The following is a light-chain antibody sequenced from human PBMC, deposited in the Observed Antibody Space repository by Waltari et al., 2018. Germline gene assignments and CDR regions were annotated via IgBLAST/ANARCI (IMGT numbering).Light chain of an antibody. CDR3: QQYNSYPLT. CDR2: QAY. CDR1: QDINTW. Sequence: DIQMTQSPSTLSASVGDTVTVTCRASQDINTWLAWYQQKPEKVPKLIIYQAYNLETGVPPSFSGYASGTEFTLHISSLQPDDFATDYWQQYNSYPLTFGGGTKVEIK. V-gene: IGKV1-5*03. J-gene: IGKJ4*01.